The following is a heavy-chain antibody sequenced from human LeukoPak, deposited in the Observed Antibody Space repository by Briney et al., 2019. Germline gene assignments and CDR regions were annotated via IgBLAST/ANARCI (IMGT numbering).Heavy chain of an antibody. CDR1: GGSISSYY. J-gene: IGHJ4*02. D-gene: IGHD2-2*01. CDR3: ASVVPAATRPFDY. V-gene: IGHV4-59*12. Sequence: QPSETLSLTCTVSGGSISSYYWSWIRQPPGKGLEWIGYIYYSGSTNYNPSLKSRVTISVDTSKNQFSLKLSSVTAADTAVYYCASVVPAATRPFDYWGQGTLVTVSS. CDR2: IYYSGST.